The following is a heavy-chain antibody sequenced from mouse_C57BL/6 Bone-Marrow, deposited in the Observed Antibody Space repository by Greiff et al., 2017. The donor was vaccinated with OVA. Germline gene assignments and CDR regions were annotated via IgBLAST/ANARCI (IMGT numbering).Heavy chain of an antibody. D-gene: IGHD2-1*01. CDR2: IFPGSGST. J-gene: IGHJ2*01. CDR3: AREGKLLFFDY. V-gene: IGHV1-75*01. Sequence: QVHVKQSGPELVKPGASVKISCKASGYTFTDYYINWVKQRPGQGLEWIGWIFPGSGSTYYNEKFKGKATLTVDKSSSTAYMLLSSLTSEDSAVYFCAREGKLLFFDYWGQGTTLTVSS. CDR1: GYTFTDYY.